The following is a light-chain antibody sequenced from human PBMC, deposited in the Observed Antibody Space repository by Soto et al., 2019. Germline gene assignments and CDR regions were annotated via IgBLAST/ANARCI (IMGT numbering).Light chain of an antibody. CDR2: KAS. CDR3: QQFSL. V-gene: IGKV1-5*03. Sequence: DIQMTQSPSTLSASVGDRVTITCRASQSFSTWLAWYQQKPGKAPKLLIYKASILETGVPSRFSGSESGTEFTLTISSLQPDDFATYYCQQFSLFGGGTKVDIK. J-gene: IGKJ4*01. CDR1: QSFSTW.